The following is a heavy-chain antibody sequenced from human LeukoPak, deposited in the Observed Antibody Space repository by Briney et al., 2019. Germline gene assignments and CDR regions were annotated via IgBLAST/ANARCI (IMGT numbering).Heavy chain of an antibody. CDR2: IYYSGST. V-gene: IGHV4-59*01. Sequence: SETLSVTCTVPGGSICSYYWRWIRQTPGKGLEWIGHIYYSGSTNYNPSLKRRVTISVDTSKIQFSLKLSSVTAADTAVYYCARGDYEYVWGSYRYVRWFDPWGQGTLVTVSS. CDR1: GGSICSYY. CDR3: ARGDYEYVWGSYRYVRWFDP. J-gene: IGHJ5*02. D-gene: IGHD3-16*02.